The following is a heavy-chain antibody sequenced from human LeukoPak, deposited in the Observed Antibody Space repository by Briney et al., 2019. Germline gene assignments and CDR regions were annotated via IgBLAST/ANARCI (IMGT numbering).Heavy chain of an antibody. Sequence: GRSLRLSCAASGFTFSNYALHWVRQAPGKGLDWVAVISYDGSNKYSADSVKGRFTISRDNSKNTLYLQMDSLRAEDTAVYYCARGAAVELLIELDYWGQGTLVTVSS. V-gene: IGHV3-30*01. CDR1: GFTFSNYA. J-gene: IGHJ4*02. D-gene: IGHD1-26*01. CDR2: ISYDGSNK. CDR3: ARGAAVELLIELDY.